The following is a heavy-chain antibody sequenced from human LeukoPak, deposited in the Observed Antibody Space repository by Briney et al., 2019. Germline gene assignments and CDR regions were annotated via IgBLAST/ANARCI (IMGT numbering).Heavy chain of an antibody. D-gene: IGHD2-2*01. Sequence: SETLSLTCAVYGASFSGYYWSWLRQPPGKGLEWIGEINHSGGTNYNPSLKSRVTISVDTSKNQFSLKLSSVTAADTAVYYCARTSKGVVVPAARGYFDYWGQGTLVTVSS. V-gene: IGHV4-34*01. CDR3: ARTSKGVVVPAARGYFDY. J-gene: IGHJ4*02. CDR1: GASFSGYY. CDR2: INHSGGT.